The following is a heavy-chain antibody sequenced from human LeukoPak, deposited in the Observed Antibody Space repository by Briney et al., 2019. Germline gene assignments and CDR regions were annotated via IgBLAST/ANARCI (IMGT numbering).Heavy chain of an antibody. CDR1: GYTFTSYG. Sequence: ASVKVSCKAPGYTFTSYGISWVRQAPGQGLEWMGWISAYNGNTNYAQKLQGRVTMTTDTSTSTAYMELRSLRSDDTAVYYCARDLSNDSSEDYWGQGTLVTVSS. J-gene: IGHJ4*02. V-gene: IGHV1-18*01. CDR2: ISAYNGNT. D-gene: IGHD3-22*01. CDR3: ARDLSNDSSEDY.